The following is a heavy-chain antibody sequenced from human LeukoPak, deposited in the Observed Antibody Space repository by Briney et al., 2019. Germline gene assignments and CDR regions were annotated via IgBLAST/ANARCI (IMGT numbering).Heavy chain of an antibody. D-gene: IGHD3-3*01. CDR2: ISAYNGNT. Sequence: ASVKVSFKASGYTFTSYGISWVRQAPGQGLEWMGWISAYNGNTNYAQKLQGRVTMTTDTSTSTAYMELRSLRSDDTAVYYCARDFGDYDFWSGYEFDYWGQGTLVTVSS. J-gene: IGHJ4*02. V-gene: IGHV1-18*01. CDR1: GYTFTSYG. CDR3: ARDFGDYDFWSGYEFDY.